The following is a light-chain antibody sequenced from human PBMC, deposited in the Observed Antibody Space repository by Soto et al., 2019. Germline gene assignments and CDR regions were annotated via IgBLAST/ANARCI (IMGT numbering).Light chain of an antibody. CDR1: QSVSSSY. CDR3: QQYGSSLYT. V-gene: IGKV3-20*01. CDR2: GAS. J-gene: IGKJ2*01. Sequence: EIVLTQSLCTLSLSPGERAILSCRASQSVSSSYLAWYQQKPGQAPRLLIYGASSRATGIPDRFSGSGSGTDITLTISRLEPEDFAVYYGQQYGSSLYTFGQGTKLEIK.